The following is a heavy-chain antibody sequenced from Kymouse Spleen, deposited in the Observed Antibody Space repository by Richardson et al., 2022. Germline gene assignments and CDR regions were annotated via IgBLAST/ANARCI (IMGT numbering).Heavy chain of an antibody. CDR1: GGSVSSGSYY. CDR2: IYYSGST. D-gene: IGHD1-1*01,IGHD4-17*01,IGHD4-23*01. Sequence: QVQLQESGPGLVKPSETLSLTCTVSGGSVSSGSYYWSWIRQPPGKGLEWIGYIYYSGSTNYNPSLKSRVTISVDTSKNQFSLKLSSVTAADTAVYYCARDQRVRYYYYYGMDVWGQGTTVTVSS. J-gene: IGHJ6*02. CDR3: ARDQRVRYYYYYGMDV. V-gene: IGHV4-61*01.